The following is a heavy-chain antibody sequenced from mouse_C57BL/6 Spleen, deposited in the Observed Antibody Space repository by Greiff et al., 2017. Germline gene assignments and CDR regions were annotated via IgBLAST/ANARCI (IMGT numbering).Heavy chain of an antibody. D-gene: IGHD1-1*01. Sequence: EVQLQQSGPGLVKPSQSLSLTCSVTGYSITSGYYWNWIRQFPGNKLEWMGYISYDGSNNYNPSLKNRISITRDTSKNQFFLKLNSVTTEDTATYYCARERDYYGSSYDSFAYWGQGTLVTVSA. V-gene: IGHV3-6*01. CDR3: ARERDYYGSSYDSFAY. J-gene: IGHJ3*01. CDR1: GYSITSGYY. CDR2: ISYDGSN.